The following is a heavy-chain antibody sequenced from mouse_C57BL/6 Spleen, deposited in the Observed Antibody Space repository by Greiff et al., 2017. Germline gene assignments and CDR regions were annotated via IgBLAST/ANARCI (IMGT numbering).Heavy chain of an antibody. V-gene: IGHV1-54*01. D-gene: IGHD2-3*01. CDR3: ARGGYYEFAY. CDR2: INPGSGGT. J-gene: IGHJ3*01. CDR1: GYAFTNYL. Sequence: QVQLQQSGAELVRPGTSVKVSCKASGYAFTNYLIEWVKQRPGQGLEWIGVINPGSGGTNYNEKFKGKATLTADKSSSTAYMQLSSLTSEDSAVYFCARGGYYEFAYWGQGTLVPVSA.